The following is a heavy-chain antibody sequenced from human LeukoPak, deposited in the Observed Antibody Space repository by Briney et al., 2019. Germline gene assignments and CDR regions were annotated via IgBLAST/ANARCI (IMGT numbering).Heavy chain of an antibody. CDR3: AKGSGYYYYGMDV. CDR1: GFTFSNYG. Sequence: GGSLRLSCAASGFTFSNYGMHWVRQAPGKGLEWVAVISYDGSNKYYADSVKGRFTISRDNSKNTLYLQMNSLRAEDTAVYCCAKGSGYYYYGMDVWGQGTTVTVSS. J-gene: IGHJ6*02. V-gene: IGHV3-30*18. CDR2: ISYDGSNK.